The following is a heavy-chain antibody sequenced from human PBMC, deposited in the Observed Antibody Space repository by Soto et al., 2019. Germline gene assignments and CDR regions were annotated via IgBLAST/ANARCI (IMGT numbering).Heavy chain of an antibody. Sequence: ASVKVSCKASGYTFTSYDINWVRQATGQGLEWMGWMNPNSGNTGYAQKFQGRVTMTRNTSISTAYMELSSLRSEDTAVYYCAGGRVGVVGASGLRYWFASRGKRTLV. CDR1: GYTFTSYD. CDR3: AGGRVGVVGASGLRYWFAS. J-gene: IGHJ5*01. CDR2: MNPNSGNT. D-gene: IGHD6-25*01. V-gene: IGHV1-8*01.